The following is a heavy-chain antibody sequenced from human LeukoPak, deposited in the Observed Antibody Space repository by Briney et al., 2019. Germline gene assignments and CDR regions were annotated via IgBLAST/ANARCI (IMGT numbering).Heavy chain of an antibody. J-gene: IGHJ3*02. CDR3: ASYYYDSSGYWVHAFDI. CDR1: GFTFSSYE. V-gene: IGHV3-48*03. D-gene: IGHD3-22*01. CDR2: ISSSGRTI. Sequence: GGSLRLSCAVSGFTFSSYEMNWVRQAPGKGLEWVSYISSSGRTIYNADSVKGRFTISRDSAKNSLYLQMNSLRAEDTAVYYCASYYYDSSGYWVHAFDIWGQGTMVTVSS.